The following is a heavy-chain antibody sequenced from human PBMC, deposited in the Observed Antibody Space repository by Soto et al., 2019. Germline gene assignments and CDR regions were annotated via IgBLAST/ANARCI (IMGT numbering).Heavy chain of an antibody. J-gene: IGHJ6*01. CDR1: GGSISSYF. D-gene: IGHD6-25*01. Sequence: ETLSLTCTVSGGSISSYFWSWIRQPPGRGLEWIGHIHYSGSTNYNPSLKSRVTISVDTSKNQVSLKLSSVTAADTAMYFCARQVSSAWPPYYYDMDVWGQGTTVNVSS. CDR2: IHYSGST. V-gene: IGHV4-59*08. CDR3: ARQVSSAWPPYYYDMDV.